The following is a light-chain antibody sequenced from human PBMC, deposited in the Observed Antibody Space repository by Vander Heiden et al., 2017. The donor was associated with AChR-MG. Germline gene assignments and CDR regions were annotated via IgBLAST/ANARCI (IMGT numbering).Light chain of an antibody. CDR2: AAS. CDR3: QQYNNWPLT. J-gene: IGKJ4*01. V-gene: IGKV3-15*01. Sequence: EIVMTQSPATLSVSPGERATLSCRASQSIGSQLAWYQRKPGQAPRLLIYAASTRATGIPAKFSGSGSGTEFTLTISSLQSEDFVVYYCQQYNNWPLTFGGRTKVDIK. CDR1: QSIGSQ.